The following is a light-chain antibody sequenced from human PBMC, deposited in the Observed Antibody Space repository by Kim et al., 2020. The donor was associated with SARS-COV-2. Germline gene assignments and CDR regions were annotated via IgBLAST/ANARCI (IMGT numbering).Light chain of an antibody. Sequence: DIQMTQSPSTLSASVGDRVTITCRASQSISSHLAWYQQEPGRAPKLLIYKASTLESGVPSRFSGSGSGTEFTLSISSLQPDDFATFYCQQYNTSPWTFRQGTKVDIK. J-gene: IGKJ1*01. CDR2: KAS. V-gene: IGKV1-5*03. CDR1: QSISSH. CDR3: QQYNTSPWT.